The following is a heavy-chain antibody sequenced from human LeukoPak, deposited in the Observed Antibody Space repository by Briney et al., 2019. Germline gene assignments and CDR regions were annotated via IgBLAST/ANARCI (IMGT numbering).Heavy chain of an antibody. V-gene: IGHV1-8*01. CDR1: GYTFTNYD. CDR2: MNPKSGDT. CDR3: ARGDASAYDH. J-gene: IGHJ4*02. D-gene: IGHD3-16*01. Sequence: ASVKVSCKASGYTFTNYDINWVRQATGQGLEWMGWMNPKSGDTGYAQKFQGRVSMTRSTSITAAYMELSSLRLGDTAVYFCARGDASAYDHWGQGTLVAVSS.